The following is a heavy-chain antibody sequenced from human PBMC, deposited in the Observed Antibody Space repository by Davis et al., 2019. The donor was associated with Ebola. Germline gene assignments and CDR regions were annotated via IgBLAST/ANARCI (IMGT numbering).Heavy chain of an antibody. V-gene: IGHV1-69*04. J-gene: IGHJ4*02. CDR2: IIPILGIA. CDR3: ARDMGRKQQGLQDY. Sequence: AASVKVSCKASGGTFSSYAISWVRQAPGQGLEWMGRIIPILGIANYAQKFQGRVTITADKSTSTAYMELSSLRSEDTAVYYCARDMGRKQQGLQDYWGQGTLVTVSS. CDR1: GGTFSSYA. D-gene: IGHD6-13*01.